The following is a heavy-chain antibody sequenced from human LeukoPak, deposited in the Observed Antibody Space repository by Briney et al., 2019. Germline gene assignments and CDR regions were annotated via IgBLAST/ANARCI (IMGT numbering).Heavy chain of an antibody. Sequence: ASVEVSCKASGYTFTSYGISWVRQAPGQGLEWMGWISAYNGNTNYAQKLQGRVTMTTDTSTSTAYMELRSLRSDDTAVYYCARDRPETDIVVVPAAIGDYYYGMDVWGQGTTVTVSS. CDR3: ARDRPETDIVVVPAAIGDYYYGMDV. D-gene: IGHD2-2*02. J-gene: IGHJ6*02. CDR1: GYTFTSYG. V-gene: IGHV1-18*01. CDR2: ISAYNGNT.